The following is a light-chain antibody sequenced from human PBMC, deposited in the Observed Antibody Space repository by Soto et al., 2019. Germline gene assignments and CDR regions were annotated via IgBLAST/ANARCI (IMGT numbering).Light chain of an antibody. J-gene: IGKJ5*01. CDR3: QKFNTAPLT. Sequence: DIQMTQSPSSLSASVGDRVTITCRASQDISVYLAWYQQKPGKVPKLLIYSASTLQSGVPSRFSGSGSGTDFTLTISSLQPEDVATHYCQKFNTAPLTFGQGTRVEIK. V-gene: IGKV1-27*01. CDR1: QDISVY. CDR2: SAS.